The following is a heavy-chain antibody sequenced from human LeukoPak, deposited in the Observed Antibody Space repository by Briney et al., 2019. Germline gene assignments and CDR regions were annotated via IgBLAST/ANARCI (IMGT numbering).Heavy chain of an antibody. V-gene: IGHV4-34*01. Sequence: PSETLSLTCAVYGGSFSGYYWSWIRQPPGKGLEWIGETNHSGSTNYNPSLKSRVTISVGTSKNQFSLKLSSVTAADTAVYYCARGLRADYWGQGTLVTVSS. J-gene: IGHJ4*02. CDR3: ARGLRADY. CDR1: GGSFSGYY. CDR2: TNHSGST.